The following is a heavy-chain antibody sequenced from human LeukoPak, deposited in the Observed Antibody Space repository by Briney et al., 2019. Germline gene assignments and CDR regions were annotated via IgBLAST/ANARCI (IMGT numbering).Heavy chain of an antibody. Sequence: PGGSLRLSCTASGFTFGDYAMSWFRQAPGKGLEGVGFIRSKNYGGTREYAASVKGRFTMSRDDSKNIAYLQMDSLKTEDTAVYYCTRAGGGSGYDSYGDSWGQGTLVTVSS. CDR2: IRSKNYGGTR. V-gene: IGHV3-49*03. CDR3: TRAGGGSGYDSYGDS. J-gene: IGHJ4*02. CDR1: GFTFGDYA. D-gene: IGHD5-12*01.